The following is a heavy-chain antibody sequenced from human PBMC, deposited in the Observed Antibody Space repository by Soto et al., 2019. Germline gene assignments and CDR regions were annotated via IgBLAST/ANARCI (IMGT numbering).Heavy chain of an antibody. CDR2: IIPIFGTA. CDR1: GGTFSSYA. Sequence: QVQLVQSGAEVKKPGSSVKVSCKASGGTFSSYAISWVRQAPGQGLEWMGGIIPIFGTANYAQKFQGRVTTPADESTSTGYMELSSLRSEDTAVYYCARELSGSYLVAYYCYGMDVWGQGTTVTVSS. D-gene: IGHD1-26*01. CDR3: ARELSGSYLVAYYCYGMDV. V-gene: IGHV1-69*01. J-gene: IGHJ6*02.